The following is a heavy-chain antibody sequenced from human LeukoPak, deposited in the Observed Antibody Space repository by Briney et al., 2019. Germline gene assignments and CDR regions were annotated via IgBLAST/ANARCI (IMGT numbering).Heavy chain of an antibody. J-gene: IGHJ4*02. D-gene: IGHD3-3*01. V-gene: IGHV3-7*03. CDR1: GFTFSSYW. CDR2: IKQDGSEK. Sequence: GGSLRLSCAASGFTFSSYWMSWVRQAPGKGLEWVANIKQDGSEKYYVDSVKGRFTISRDNAKNSLYLQMNSLRAEDTAVYYCTKDVTYYDFWSPDYWGQGTLVTVSS. CDR3: TKDVTYYDFWSPDY.